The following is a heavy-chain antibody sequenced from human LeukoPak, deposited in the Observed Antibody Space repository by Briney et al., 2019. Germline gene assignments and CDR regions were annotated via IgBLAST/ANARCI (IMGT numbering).Heavy chain of an antibody. J-gene: IGHJ3*02. V-gene: IGHV3-9*03. CDR3: AKDMYYDFWSGAQAFDI. Sequence: GRSLRLSCAVSGFTFDDYAMHWVWQAPGKGLEWVSGISWNSGSIGYADSVKGRFTISRDNAKNSLYLQMNSLRAEDMALYYCAKDMYYDFWSGAQAFDIWGQGTMVTVSS. CDR2: ISWNSGSI. D-gene: IGHD3-3*01. CDR1: GFTFDDYA.